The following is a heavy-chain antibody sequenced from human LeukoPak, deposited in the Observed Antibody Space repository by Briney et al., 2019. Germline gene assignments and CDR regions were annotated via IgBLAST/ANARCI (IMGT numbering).Heavy chain of an antibody. CDR3: ARQGYYDSSGLFDY. CDR2: IIPIFGTA. D-gene: IGHD3-22*01. CDR1: GGTFSSYA. Sequence: SVKVSCKASGGTFSSYAISWVRQAPGQGLEWMGGIIPIFGTANYAQKFQGRVTITTDESTSPAYMELSSLRSEDTAVYYCARQGYYDSSGLFDYWGQGTLVTVSS. J-gene: IGHJ4*02. V-gene: IGHV1-69*05.